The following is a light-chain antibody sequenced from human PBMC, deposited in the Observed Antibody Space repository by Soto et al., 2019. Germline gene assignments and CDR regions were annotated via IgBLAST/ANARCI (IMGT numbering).Light chain of an antibody. CDR1: QSVGSY. J-gene: IGKJ1*01. Sequence: EIVLTQSPATLSLSPGERATLSCRASQSVGSYLAWYQQKPDQAPRLLVYDASNRATGIPARFSGSGSGTDFTLTIISLEPEDSAVYYCQQRSNWPRGTFGQGTKVDIK. CDR2: DAS. CDR3: QQRSNWPRGT. V-gene: IGKV3-11*01.